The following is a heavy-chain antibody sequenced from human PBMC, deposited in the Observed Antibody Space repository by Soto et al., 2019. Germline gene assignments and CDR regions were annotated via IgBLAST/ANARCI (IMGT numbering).Heavy chain of an antibody. V-gene: IGHV1-2*02. D-gene: IGHD2-21*02. CDR3: ARRLGLLVTPIPGY. CDR2: INPNSGVT. Sequence: QVELVQSGAEVKKPGASVKVSCKASGYTFTGYHMHWVRQAPGQGLEWMGWINPNSGVTIYAQKVQGRVLMTRETPITTAYMELSRLTPDDAAVYYCARRLGLLVTPIPGYWGQGTLVTVSS. CDR1: GYTFTGYH. J-gene: IGHJ4*02.